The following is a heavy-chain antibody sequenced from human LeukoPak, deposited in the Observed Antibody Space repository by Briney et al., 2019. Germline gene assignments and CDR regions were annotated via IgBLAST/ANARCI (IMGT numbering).Heavy chain of an antibody. Sequence: ASVKVSCKASGYTFTSYGVSWVRQAPGQGLEWMGWISAYNGNTNYAQKLQGRVTMTTDTSTSTAYMELRSLRSDDTAVYYCARDLAVAAYGGFDYWGQGTLVTVSS. CDR2: ISAYNGNT. V-gene: IGHV1-18*01. J-gene: IGHJ4*02. D-gene: IGHD6-19*01. CDR3: ARDLAVAAYGGFDY. CDR1: GYTFTSYG.